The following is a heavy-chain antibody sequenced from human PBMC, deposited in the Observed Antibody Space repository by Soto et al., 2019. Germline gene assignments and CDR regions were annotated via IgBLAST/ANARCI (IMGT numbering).Heavy chain of an antibody. Sequence: GESLKISCQGSGYSFTNYWISWVRQMPGKGLEWMGRIDPSDSYTNYSPSFQGHVTISVDKSISTAYLHWNSLKASDTAMYYCARQQLVVGYYGMDVWGQGTTVTV. CDR3: ARQQLVVGYYGMDV. D-gene: IGHD6-13*01. CDR2: IDPSDSYT. V-gene: IGHV5-10-1*01. J-gene: IGHJ6*02. CDR1: GYSFTNYW.